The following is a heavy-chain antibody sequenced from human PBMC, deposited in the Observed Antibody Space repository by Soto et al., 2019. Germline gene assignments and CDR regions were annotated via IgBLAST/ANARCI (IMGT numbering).Heavy chain of an antibody. Sequence: GGSLRLSCAASGFTFSSYGMHWVRQAPGKGLERVAVIWYDGSNKYYADSVKGRFTISRDNSKNTLYLQMNSLRAEDTAVYYCARGIGQQLVREHFDYWGQGTLVTVSS. J-gene: IGHJ4*02. CDR3: ARGIGQQLVREHFDY. D-gene: IGHD6-13*01. V-gene: IGHV3-33*01. CDR2: IWYDGSNK. CDR1: GFTFSSYG.